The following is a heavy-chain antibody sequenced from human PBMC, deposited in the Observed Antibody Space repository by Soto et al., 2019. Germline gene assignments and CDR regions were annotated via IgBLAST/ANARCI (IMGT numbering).Heavy chain of an antibody. V-gene: IGHV3-23*01. CDR1: GFTFSRYD. CDR3: AKRGYSSAGS. J-gene: IGHJ5*02. D-gene: IGHD3-22*01. Sequence: PGGSLRLSCAASGFTFSRYDMNGVRQAPGKGLEWVSVVSGSGGTSYYADSVKGRFIISRDNSKNTLYLQMNSLRAEDTALYYSAKRGYSSAGSWGQGTLVPVSP. CDR2: VSGSGGTS.